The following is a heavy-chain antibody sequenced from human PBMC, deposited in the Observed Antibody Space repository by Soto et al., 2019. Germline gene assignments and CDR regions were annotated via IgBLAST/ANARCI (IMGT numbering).Heavy chain of an antibody. J-gene: IGHJ5*02. D-gene: IGHD3-3*01. CDR3: ARWWSGSRQGFDP. V-gene: IGHV4-31*03. CDR1: GGSISSGDYY. CDR2: IYYSGST. Sequence: QVQLQESGPGLVKPSQTLSLTCTVSGGSISSGDYYWSWIRQHPGKGLEWIGYIYYSGSTYYNPSLKSRVTTSVDASKTPFPLKLSAVTAADTAVYSCARWWSGSRQGFDPWGQGTLVTVSS.